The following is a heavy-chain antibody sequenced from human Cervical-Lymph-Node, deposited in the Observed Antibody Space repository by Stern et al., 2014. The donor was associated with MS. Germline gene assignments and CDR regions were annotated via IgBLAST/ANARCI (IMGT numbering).Heavy chain of an antibody. D-gene: IGHD2-8*01. J-gene: IGHJ4*02. Sequence: VQLVQSGGGVVQPGGSVRLSCAASGFTFSSHVMHWVRQAPGKGLEWVAVIWHDGNNNAYADSVKGRFTITRDNSNNTLSLQMNSLRAEDTAVYYCVREDGDFDYWGQGTLVTVSS. CDR3: VREDGDFDY. CDR2: IWHDGNNN. V-gene: IGHV3-30-3*01. CDR1: GFTFSSHV.